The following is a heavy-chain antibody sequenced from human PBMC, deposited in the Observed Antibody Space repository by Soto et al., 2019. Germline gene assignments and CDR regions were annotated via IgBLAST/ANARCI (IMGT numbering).Heavy chain of an antibody. CDR3: AREIRATPYCSGGSCSYYYYGMDV. D-gene: IGHD2-15*01. Sequence: GGSLRLSCAASGFTFSSYWMSWVRQAPGKGLEWVANIKQDGSEKYYVDSVKGRFTISRDNAKNSLYLQMNSLRAGDTAVYYCAREIRATPYCSGGSCSYYYYGMDVWGQGTTVTVSS. J-gene: IGHJ6*02. V-gene: IGHV3-7*03. CDR1: GFTFSSYW. CDR2: IKQDGSEK.